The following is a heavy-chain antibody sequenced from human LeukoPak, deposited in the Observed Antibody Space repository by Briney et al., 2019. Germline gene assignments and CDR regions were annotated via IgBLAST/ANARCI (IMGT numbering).Heavy chain of an antibody. Sequence: ASVKVSCKASGYSFTNYGISWVRQAPGQGLEWMGWISTYKDDTNYAQKIQGSVIMTKDTSTSTVYMELRSLRHDDTAVYYCARDPDMSSYGLVSWFDPWGQGTLVTVSS. D-gene: IGHD5-18*01. CDR2: ISTYKDDT. J-gene: IGHJ5*02. CDR3: ARDPDMSSYGLVSWFDP. V-gene: IGHV1-18*01. CDR1: GYSFTNYG.